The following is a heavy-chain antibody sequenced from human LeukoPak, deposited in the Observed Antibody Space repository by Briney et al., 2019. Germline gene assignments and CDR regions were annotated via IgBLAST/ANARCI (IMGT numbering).Heavy chain of an antibody. CDR1: GFTFSDHY. J-gene: IGHJ4*02. CDR3: ARDDRPYYYDSSGYYYFDY. Sequence: GGSLRLSCAASGFTFSDHYMSWIRQAPGKGLEWVSYISSSGSTIYYADSVKGRFTISRDNAKNSLYLQMNSLRAEDTAVYYCARDDRPYYYDSSGYYYFDYWGQGTLVTVSS. CDR2: ISSSGSTI. D-gene: IGHD3-22*01. V-gene: IGHV3-11*04.